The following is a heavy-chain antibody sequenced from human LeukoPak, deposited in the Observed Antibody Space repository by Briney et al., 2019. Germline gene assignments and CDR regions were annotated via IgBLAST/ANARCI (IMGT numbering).Heavy chain of an antibody. J-gene: IGHJ6*04. Sequence: ASVKVSCKASGYTFTSYGISWVRQAPGQGLEWMGWISAYNGNTNYAQKLQGRVTMATDTSTSTAYMELRSLRSDDTAGYYCARDRLLWFGEDYYGMDVWGKGTTVTVSS. V-gene: IGHV1-18*04. CDR2: ISAYNGNT. CDR3: ARDRLLWFGEDYYGMDV. D-gene: IGHD3-10*01. CDR1: GYTFTSYG.